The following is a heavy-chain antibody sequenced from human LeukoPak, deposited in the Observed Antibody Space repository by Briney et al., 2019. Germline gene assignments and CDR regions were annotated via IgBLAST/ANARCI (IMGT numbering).Heavy chain of an antibody. CDR2: IYYSGST. Sequence: SEALSLTCTVSGGSISSYYWSWIRQPPGKGLEWIGYIYYSGSTNYNPSLKSRVTISVDTSKNQFSLKLSSVAAADTAVYYCARDPYGDYYFDYWGQGTLVTVSS. J-gene: IGHJ4*02. D-gene: IGHD4-17*01. CDR1: GGSISSYY. V-gene: IGHV4-59*01. CDR3: ARDPYGDYYFDY.